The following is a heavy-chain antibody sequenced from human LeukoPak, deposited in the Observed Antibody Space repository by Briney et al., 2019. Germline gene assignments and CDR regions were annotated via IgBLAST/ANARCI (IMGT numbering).Heavy chain of an antibody. V-gene: IGHV1-69*05. J-gene: IGHJ5*02. Sequence: GASVTDSCKASGGTFSSYAISWVRQAPGQGLDWMGGIIPIFGTANCAQKFQGRVTITTDESTSTAYMELSSLRSEDTAVYYCASGFLEWSYNWFGPWGQGTLVTVPS. CDR1: GGTFSSYA. D-gene: IGHD3-3*01. CDR2: IIPIFGTA. CDR3: ASGFLEWSYNWFGP.